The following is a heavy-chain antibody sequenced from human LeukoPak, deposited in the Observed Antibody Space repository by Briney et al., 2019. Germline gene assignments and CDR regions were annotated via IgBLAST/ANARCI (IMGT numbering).Heavy chain of an antibody. D-gene: IGHD3-3*01. CDR3: ARDQYDTWSRRGNFDS. CDR1: GFTFGKYW. Sequence: GGSLRLSCVASGFTFGKYWMSWVRQAPGKGLEWVANIKLDGSEKNYVDSVKGRFTISRDNTKNSLYLQMNSLRVEDTTVFYCARDQYDTWSRRGNFDSWGQGTLVIVSS. J-gene: IGHJ4*02. V-gene: IGHV3-7*03. CDR2: IKLDGSEK.